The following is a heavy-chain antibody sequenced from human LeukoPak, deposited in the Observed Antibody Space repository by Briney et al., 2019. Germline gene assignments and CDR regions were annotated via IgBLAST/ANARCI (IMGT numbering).Heavy chain of an antibody. CDR1: GYTFIGYY. D-gene: IGHD3-10*01. CDR3: ARDNNAGTDNWFDP. J-gene: IGHJ5*02. CDR2: INPNSGGT. V-gene: IGHV1-2*02. Sequence: ASVKVSCKASGYTFIGYYMHWVRQAPGQGLEWMGWINPNSGGTNYAQKFQGRVTMTRDTSINTAYMELSRLRSDDTAVYYCARDNNAGTDNWFDPWGQGTLVTVSS.